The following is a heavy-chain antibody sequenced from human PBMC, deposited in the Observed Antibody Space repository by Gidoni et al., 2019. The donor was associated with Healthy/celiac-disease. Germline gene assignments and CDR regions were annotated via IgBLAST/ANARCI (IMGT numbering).Heavy chain of an antibody. D-gene: IGHD5-12*01. CDR3: TTDVSVNDIVATIGSFDY. V-gene: IGHV3-15*01. Sequence: EVQLVESGGGLVKPGGSLRLSCAASGLTVRNAWMSWVRQAPGKGLEWVGRIKSKTDGGTTDYAAHVKGRFTISRDDSKNTLYLQMNSLKTEDTAVYYCTTDVSVNDIVATIGSFDYWGQGTLVTVSS. CDR2: IKSKTDGGTT. CDR1: GLTVRNAW. J-gene: IGHJ4*02.